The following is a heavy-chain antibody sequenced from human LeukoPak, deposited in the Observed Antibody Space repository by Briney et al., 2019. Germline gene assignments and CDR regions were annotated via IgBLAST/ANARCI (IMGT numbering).Heavy chain of an antibody. V-gene: IGHV1-69*05. J-gene: IGHJ4*02. CDR3: ARDYDSSGYSPIAFDY. Sequence: SVKVSCKAAGGTFSSYAISWVRQAPGHGLEWMGSILPIFGTANYAQKFQGRVTITTDESTNTAYTELIRLRSEDTAVYYCARDYDSSGYSPIAFDYWGQGTLVTVSS. D-gene: IGHD3-22*01. CDR1: GGTFSSYA. CDR2: ILPIFGTA.